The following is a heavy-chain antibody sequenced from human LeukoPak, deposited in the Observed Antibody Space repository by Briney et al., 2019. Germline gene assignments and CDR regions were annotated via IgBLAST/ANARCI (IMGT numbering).Heavy chain of an antibody. D-gene: IGHD3-3*01. Sequence: GGSLRLSCAASGFTVSSNYMSWVRQAPGKGLEWVSVIYSGGSTYYADSVKGRFTISRDNSKNALYLQMNSLRAEDTAVYYCARQNYDFWSGSPPSFDYWGQGTLVTVSS. CDR1: GFTVSSNY. CDR3: ARQNYDFWSGSPPSFDY. J-gene: IGHJ4*02. CDR2: IYSGGST. V-gene: IGHV3-66*04.